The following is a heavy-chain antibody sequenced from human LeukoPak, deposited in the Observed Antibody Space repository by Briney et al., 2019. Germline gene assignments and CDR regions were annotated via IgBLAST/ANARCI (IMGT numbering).Heavy chain of an antibody. V-gene: IGHV3-20*04. Sequence: GGSLRLSCAASGFTFDDYGMSWVRQAPGKGLEWVSGINWNGGSTGYADSVKGRFTISRGNAKNSLYLQMNSLRAEDTALYYCARAGGGYQLLLNAFDIWGQGTMVTVSS. CDR1: GFTFDDYG. CDR3: ARAGGGYQLLLNAFDI. D-gene: IGHD2-2*01. J-gene: IGHJ3*02. CDR2: INWNGGST.